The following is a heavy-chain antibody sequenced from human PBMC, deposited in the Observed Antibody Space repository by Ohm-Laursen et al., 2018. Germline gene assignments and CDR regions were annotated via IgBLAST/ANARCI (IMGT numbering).Heavy chain of an antibody. CDR3: AGEPRAVAGYDY. CDR1: GGSISSYY. V-gene: IGHV4-59*07. Sequence: SDTLSLTCTVSGGSISSYYWSWIRQPPGKGLEWIGYIYYSGSTNYNPSLKSRVTISVDTSKNQFSLKLSSVTAADTAVYYCAGEPRAVAGYDYWGQGTLVTVSS. CDR2: IYYSGST. D-gene: IGHD6-19*01. J-gene: IGHJ4*02.